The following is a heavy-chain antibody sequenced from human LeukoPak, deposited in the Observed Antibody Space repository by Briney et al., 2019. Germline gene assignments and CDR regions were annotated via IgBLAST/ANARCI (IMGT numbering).Heavy chain of an antibody. D-gene: IGHD3-22*01. V-gene: IGHV4-39*01. CDR2: IYYSGST. CDR1: GASVSGDPYY. Sequence: SETLSLTCTVSGASVSGDPYYWGWIRQPPGKGLERIGNIYYSGSTHYNASLQSRVTISIETSKNQFSLRLSSLTAADTAVYYCARRDDSSGYHKIFDYWGPGTLVTVSS. CDR3: ARRDDSSGYHKIFDY. J-gene: IGHJ4*02.